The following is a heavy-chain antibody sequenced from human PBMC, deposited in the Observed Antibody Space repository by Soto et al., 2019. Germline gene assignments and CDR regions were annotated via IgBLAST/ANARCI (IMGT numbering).Heavy chain of an antibody. CDR2: SLPIFGTS. CDR3: ARGGLYPKSSFYYGMDV. V-gene: IGHV1-69*01. Sequence: QVQLVQSGAEVKKPGSSVKVSCKASGGTFSTYSISWVRQAPGQGLEWMGESLPIFGTSHYAQNFQGRVTITADESTSTVYMELSSLRSDDTAVYCCARGGLYPKSSFYYGMDVCGQGTTVTVSS. J-gene: IGHJ6*02. D-gene: IGHD2-8*01. CDR1: GGTFSTYS.